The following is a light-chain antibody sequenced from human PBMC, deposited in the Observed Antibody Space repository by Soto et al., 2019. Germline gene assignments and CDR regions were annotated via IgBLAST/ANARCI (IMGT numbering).Light chain of an antibody. CDR2: GHN. J-gene: IGLJ2*01. CDR3: AAWDDSLNGRV. Sequence: QPVLTQPPSASGTPGQRVTISSSGSSSSIGSNTVNWYQQLPGTAPKLLIYGHNQRPSGVPDRFSGSRSGTSASLAISGLQSEDEADYYCAAWDDSLNGRVFGGGTKLTVL. CDR1: SSSIGSNT. V-gene: IGLV1-44*01.